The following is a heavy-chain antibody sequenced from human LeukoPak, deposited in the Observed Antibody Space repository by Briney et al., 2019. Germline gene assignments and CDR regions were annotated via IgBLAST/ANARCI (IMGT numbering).Heavy chain of an antibody. CDR3: ARDWNYYGSGSYYK. Sequence: GGSLRLSCAASGFTFSSYSMNWVRQAPGKGLEWVSSISSSSSYIYYADSVKGRFAISRDNAKNSLYLQMNSLRAEDTAVYYCARDWNYYGSGSYYKWGQGTLVTVSS. V-gene: IGHV3-21*01. CDR1: GFTFSSYS. J-gene: IGHJ4*02. D-gene: IGHD3-10*01. CDR2: ISSSSSYI.